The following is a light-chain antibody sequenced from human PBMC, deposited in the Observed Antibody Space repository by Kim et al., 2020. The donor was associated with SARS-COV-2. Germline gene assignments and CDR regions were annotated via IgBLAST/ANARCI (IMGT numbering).Light chain of an antibody. CDR3: QQYHNMQT. J-gene: IGKJ2*01. CDR1: QSISSN. CDR2: GAS. Sequence: LTVTPGERAPLSCRASQSISSNLAWYQQKPGQAPRLLIYGASTRATDIPVRFSGRRSGTEFTLTISSLQSEDFVVYYCQQYHNMQTFGQGTKLEI. V-gene: IGKV3-15*01.